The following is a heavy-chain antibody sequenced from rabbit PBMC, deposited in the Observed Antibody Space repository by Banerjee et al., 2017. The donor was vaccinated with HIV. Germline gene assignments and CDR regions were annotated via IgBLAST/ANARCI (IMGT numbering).Heavy chain of an antibody. CDR3: ARWGAGYADYGYGVSDL. D-gene: IGHD6-1*01. J-gene: IGHJ6*01. CDR1: GFDLSSYYY. V-gene: IGHV1S40*01. CDR2: IYGGSGGST. Sequence: QSLEESGGGLVKPGASLTLSCKASGFDLSSYYYMCWVRQAPGKGLEWIACIYGGSGGSTYYASWAKGRFTISKTSSTTVTLQMPSLTAADTATYFCARWGAGYADYGYGVSDLWGQGTLVTVS.